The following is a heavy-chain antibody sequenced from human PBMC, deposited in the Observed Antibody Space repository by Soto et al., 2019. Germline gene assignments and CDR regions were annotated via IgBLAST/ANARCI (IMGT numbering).Heavy chain of an antibody. D-gene: IGHD3-10*01. J-gene: IGHJ4*01. Sequence: SETLSLTCSVSGYSISSGYYWGWVRQAPGKGLEWLGSVYHNGIMFHNPSFQSRVTISVDTSKNQFSLNLRSVTAADTAVYYCAALWFGELAFNYWGHGILVTVSS. V-gene: IGHV4-38-2*02. CDR1: GYSISSGYY. CDR2: VYHNGIM. CDR3: AALWFGELAFNY.